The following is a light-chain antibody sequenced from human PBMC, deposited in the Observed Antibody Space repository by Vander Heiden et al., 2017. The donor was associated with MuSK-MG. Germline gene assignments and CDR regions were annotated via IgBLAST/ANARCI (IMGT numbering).Light chain of an antibody. CDR2: GNT. J-gene: IGLJ2*01. CDR1: SSNIGAGYD. Sequence: QSVLTQPPSVSGAPGQRVTIPCAGSSSNIGAGYDVHWYQQLPGTTPKLLIYGNTNRPSGVPDRFSGSKSGTSASLAITGLQAEDEADYHCQSYDSSLSGVVFGGGTKLTVL. V-gene: IGLV1-40*01. CDR3: QSYDSSLSGVV.